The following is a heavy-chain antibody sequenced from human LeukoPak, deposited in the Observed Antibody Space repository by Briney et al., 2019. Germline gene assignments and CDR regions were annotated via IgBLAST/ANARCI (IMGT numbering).Heavy chain of an antibody. CDR1: GFTFSSYS. Sequence: GGSLRLSCAASGFTFSSYSMNWVRQAPGKGLEWVSSLSSSSSYIYYADSAKGRFTISRDNAKNSLYLQMNSLRAEDTAVYYCAREPLYYYDSSGYYPYYFDYWGQGTLVTVSS. D-gene: IGHD3-22*01. CDR2: LSSSSSYI. V-gene: IGHV3-21*01. J-gene: IGHJ4*02. CDR3: AREPLYYYDSSGYYPYYFDY.